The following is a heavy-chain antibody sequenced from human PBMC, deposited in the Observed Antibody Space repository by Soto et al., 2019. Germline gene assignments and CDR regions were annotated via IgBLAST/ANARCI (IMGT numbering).Heavy chain of an antibody. Sequence: SETLSLTFTVSGGSISSYYWSWIRQPPGKGLEWIGYIYYSGSTNYNPSLKSRVTISVDTSKNQFSLKLSSVTAADTAVYYCARLVYDYIWGSYRLGACDIWGQGTMVTVSS. CDR2: IYYSGST. J-gene: IGHJ3*02. V-gene: IGHV4-59*08. CDR1: GGSISSYY. D-gene: IGHD3-16*02. CDR3: ARLVYDYIWGSYRLGACDI.